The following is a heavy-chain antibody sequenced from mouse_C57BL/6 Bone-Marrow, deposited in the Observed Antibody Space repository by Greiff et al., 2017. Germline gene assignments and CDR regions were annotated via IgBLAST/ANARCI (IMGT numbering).Heavy chain of an antibody. J-gene: IGHJ1*03. CDR1: GYTFTGYW. CDR2: IDPSDSYT. Sequence: QVQLQQPGAELVMPGASVKLSCKASGYTFTGYWMHWVKQRPGQGLEWIGEIDPSDSYTNSNQKFKGKSTLTVDKSSSTAYMQLSSLTSEDSAVYYCARWDFDVWGTGTTVTVSS. V-gene: IGHV1-69*01. CDR3: ARWDFDV.